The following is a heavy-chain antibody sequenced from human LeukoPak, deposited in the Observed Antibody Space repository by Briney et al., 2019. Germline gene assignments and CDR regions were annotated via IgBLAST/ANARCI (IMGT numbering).Heavy chain of an antibody. CDR2: INSDGSST. J-gene: IGHJ5*02. V-gene: IGHV3-74*01. Sequence: GGSLRLSCAASGFTFSIYWMHWVRQAPGKGLVWVSRINSDGSSTSYADSVKGRFTISRDNAKNTLYLQMNSLRAEDTAVYYCARDTSYYGSGSYYIAFDPWGQGTLVTVSS. D-gene: IGHD3-10*01. CDR1: GFTFSIYW. CDR3: ARDTSYYGSGSYYIAFDP.